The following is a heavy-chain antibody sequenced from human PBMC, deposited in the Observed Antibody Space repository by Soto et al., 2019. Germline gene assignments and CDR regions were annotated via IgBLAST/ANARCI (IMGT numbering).Heavy chain of an antibody. CDR3: ASGGAGGLPASWFDP. V-gene: IGHV4-61*01. J-gene: IGHJ5*02. Sequence: QVQLQESGPGLVKPSETLSLTCTVSGGSVSSGSYYWSWIRQPPGKGLEWIGYIYYSGSTNYNPSRKSRVTISVDPAKNQFSLKRSAVTAADTAVYSCASGGAGGLPASWFDPWGQGTLVTVSS. D-gene: IGHD2-21*01. CDR1: GGSVSSGSYY. CDR2: IYYSGST.